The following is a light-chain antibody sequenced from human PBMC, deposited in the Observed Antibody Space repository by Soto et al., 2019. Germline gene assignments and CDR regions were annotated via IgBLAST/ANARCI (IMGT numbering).Light chain of an antibody. V-gene: IGKV1-9*01. CDR2: AAS. J-gene: IGKJ4*01. CDR1: QGISRY. CDR3: QQLNTFPVT. Sequence: IQLTQSPSSLSASVGDSVTITCRASQGISRYLSWYQQKPGRAPKLLISAASTLQSGVPARFSGSGSGTDFTLSITSPQPEDFATYYCQQLNTFPVTFGGGTKVDIK.